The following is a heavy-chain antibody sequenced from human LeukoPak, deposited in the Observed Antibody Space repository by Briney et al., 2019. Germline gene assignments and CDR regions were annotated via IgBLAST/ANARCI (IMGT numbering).Heavy chain of an antibody. CDR2: ISYDGSNK. D-gene: IGHD6-13*01. Sequence: GGSLRLSCAASGFTFSSYAMHWVRQAPGKGLEWVAVISYDGSNKYYADSVKGRFTISRDNSKNTLYLQMNSLRAEDTAVYYCAGLRAAGSSWHDGFSGVFENNWFDPWGQGTLVTVSS. V-gene: IGHV3-30*04. CDR3: AGLRAAGSSWHDGFSGVFENNWFDP. J-gene: IGHJ5*02. CDR1: GFTFSSYA.